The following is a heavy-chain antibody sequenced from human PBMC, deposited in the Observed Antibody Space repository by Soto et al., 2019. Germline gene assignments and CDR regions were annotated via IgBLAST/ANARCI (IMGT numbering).Heavy chain of an antibody. CDR3: AHTTSPHVLQH. V-gene: IGHV2-5*02. D-gene: IGHD3-16*01. Sequence: QITLKESGPTLVKPTQTLTLTCTFSGFSLSTNGMGVAWIRQPPGKALEWLALIYWDDDKPYSPSLKSRLTITKDTSKNQVVLTMTNMDPVDTATYYCAHTTSPHVLQHWGQGTLVTVSS. J-gene: IGHJ1*01. CDR2: IYWDDDK. CDR1: GFSLSTNGMG.